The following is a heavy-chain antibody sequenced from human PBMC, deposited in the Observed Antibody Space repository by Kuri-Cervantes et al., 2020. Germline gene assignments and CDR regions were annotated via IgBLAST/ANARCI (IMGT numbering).Heavy chain of an antibody. Sequence: GGSLRLSCAASGFAFSDYYMSWIRQAPGKGLEWVSYISSSGSTIYYADSVKGRFTISRDNAKNSLYLQMNSLRAEDTAVYYCARETESDAFDIWGQGTMVTVSS. V-gene: IGHV3-11*04. CDR2: ISSSGSTI. J-gene: IGHJ3*02. CDR3: ARETESDAFDI. D-gene: IGHD1-14*01. CDR1: GFAFSDYY.